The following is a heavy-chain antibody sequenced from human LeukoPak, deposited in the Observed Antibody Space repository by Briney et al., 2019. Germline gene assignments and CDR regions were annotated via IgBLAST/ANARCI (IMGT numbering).Heavy chain of an antibody. CDR1: GGSISSSSYY. V-gene: IGHV4-39*01. Sequence: SETLSLTCTVSGGSISSSSYYWGWIRQPPGKGLEWIGSIYYSGSTYYNPSLKSRVTISVDTSKNQFSLKLSSVTAADTAVYYCARHSFLEWLAEYPYYFDYWGQGTLLTVSS. CDR3: ARHSFLEWLAEYPYYFDY. J-gene: IGHJ4*02. D-gene: IGHD3-3*01. CDR2: IYYSGST.